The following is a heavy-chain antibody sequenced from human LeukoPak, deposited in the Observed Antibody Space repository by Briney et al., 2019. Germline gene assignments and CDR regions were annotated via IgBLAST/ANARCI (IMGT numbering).Heavy chain of an antibody. CDR1: GYTFTSYY. V-gene: IGHV1-46*01. Sequence: ASVKVSCKAFGYTFTSYYMHWVRQAPGQGLEWMGIINPSGGSTSYAQKFQGRVTMTRDMSTSTVYMELSSLRSEDTAVYYCAREHHDSSGYHYYFDYWGQGTLVTVSS. J-gene: IGHJ4*02. CDR3: AREHHDSSGYHYYFDY. D-gene: IGHD3-22*01. CDR2: INPSGGST.